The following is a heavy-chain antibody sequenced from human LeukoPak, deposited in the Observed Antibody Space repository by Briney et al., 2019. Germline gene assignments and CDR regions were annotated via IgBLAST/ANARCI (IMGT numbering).Heavy chain of an antibody. D-gene: IGHD3-16*02. CDR2: ISSSSYI. CDR3: ARDLSAIMITFGGVIAPFDY. V-gene: IGHV3-21*01. Sequence: GGSLRLSCAASGFTFSSYSMNWVRQAPGKGLEWVSSISSSSYIYYPESVTGRFTISRDNAKNSLYLQMNSLRAEDTAVYYCARDLSAIMITFGGVIAPFDYWGQGTLVTVSS. CDR1: GFTFSSYS. J-gene: IGHJ4*02.